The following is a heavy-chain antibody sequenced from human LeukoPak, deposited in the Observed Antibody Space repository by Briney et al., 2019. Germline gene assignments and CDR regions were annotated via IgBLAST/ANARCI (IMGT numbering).Heavy chain of an antibody. CDR1: GYTFINYG. J-gene: IGHJ4*02. D-gene: IGHD3-10*01. CDR2: ISAYNSAYNSNT. Sequence: ASVTVSFKASGYTFINYGITWVRQAPGQGLEWMGWISAYNSAYNSNTHYAQKLQGRVTMTTDTSTNTGYMELRSLRSDDTAVYYCAREYGSGSYTGIDYWGQGTLVTVSS. V-gene: IGHV1-18*01. CDR3: AREYGSGSYTGIDY.